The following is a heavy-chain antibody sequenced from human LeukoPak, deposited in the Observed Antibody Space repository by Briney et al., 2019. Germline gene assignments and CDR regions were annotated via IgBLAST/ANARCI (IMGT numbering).Heavy chain of an antibody. CDR3: ARERSSSWYGEYNWFDP. V-gene: IGHV3-48*03. CDR1: GFTFSSYE. Sequence: PGGSLRLSCAASGFTFSSYEMNWVRQAPGKGLEGVSYISSSGSTIYYADSVKGRFTISRDNAKNSLYLQMNSLRAEDTAVYYCARERSSSWYGEYNWFDPWGQGTLVTVSS. CDR2: ISSSGSTI. D-gene: IGHD6-13*01. J-gene: IGHJ5*02.